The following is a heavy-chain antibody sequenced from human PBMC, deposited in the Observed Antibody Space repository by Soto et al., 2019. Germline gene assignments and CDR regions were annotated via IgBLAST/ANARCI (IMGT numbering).Heavy chain of an antibody. Sequence: VQLVQSGAEVKKPGSSVKVSCKASGGTFSSYAISWVRQAPGQGLEWMGGIIPIFGTANYAQKFQGRVTITADESTSTAYMELSSLRSEDTAVYYCARDLYYYDSSGYYKAFDPWGQGTLVTVSS. D-gene: IGHD3-22*01. J-gene: IGHJ5*02. CDR2: IIPIFGTA. CDR1: GGTFSSYA. CDR3: ARDLYYYDSSGYYKAFDP. V-gene: IGHV1-69*01.